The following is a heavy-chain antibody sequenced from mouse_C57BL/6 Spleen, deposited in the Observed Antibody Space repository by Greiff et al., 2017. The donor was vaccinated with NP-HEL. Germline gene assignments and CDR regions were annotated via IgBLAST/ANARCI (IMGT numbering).Heavy chain of an antibody. CDR3: ARGTAQAGFAY. J-gene: IGHJ3*01. CDR2: IYPGDGDT. V-gene: IGHV1-82*01. D-gene: IGHD3-2*02. CDR1: GYAFSSSW. Sequence: QVQLKQSGPELVKPGASVKISCKASGYAFSSSWMNWVKQRPGKGLEWIGRIYPGDGDTNYNGKFKGKATLTADKSSSTAYMQLSSLTSEDSAVYFCARGTAQAGFAYWGQGTLVTVSA.